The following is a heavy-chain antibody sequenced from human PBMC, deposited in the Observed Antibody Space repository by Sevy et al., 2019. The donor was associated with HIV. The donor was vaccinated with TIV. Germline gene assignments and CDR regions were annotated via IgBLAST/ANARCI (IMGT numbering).Heavy chain of an antibody. CDR3: AGFEYGDYTNLFDP. CDR1: GGSISSSSYY. J-gene: IGHJ5*02. V-gene: IGHV4-39*01. D-gene: IGHD4-17*01. CDR2: IYYSGSP. Sequence: SETLSLTCTVSGGSISSSSYYWGWTRQPPGKGREWIGNIYYSGSPSYNPSLNIRVTIPVVTSKNQCSLKLTSVTAADTAVYYCAGFEYGDYTNLFDPWGQGTLVTVSS.